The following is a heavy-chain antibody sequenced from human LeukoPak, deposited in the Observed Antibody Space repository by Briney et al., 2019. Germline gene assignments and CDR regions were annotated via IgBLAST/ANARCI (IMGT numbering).Heavy chain of an antibody. CDR1: GNSISSGDNY. CDR3: ARVGADYDILTGYYRYYFDY. V-gene: IGHV4-61*02. Sequence: PSETLSLTCTVSGNSISSGDNYWSWIRQPAGKGLEWIGRIYTSGSTNYNPSLKSRVTISVDTSKNQFSLKLSSVTAADTAVYYCARVGADYDILTGYYRYYFDYWGQGTLVTVSS. CDR2: IYTSGST. D-gene: IGHD3-9*01. J-gene: IGHJ4*02.